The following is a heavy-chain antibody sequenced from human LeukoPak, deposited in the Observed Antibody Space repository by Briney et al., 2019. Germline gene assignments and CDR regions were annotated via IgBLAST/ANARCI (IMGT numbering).Heavy chain of an antibody. J-gene: IGHJ5*02. V-gene: IGHV4-61*01. CDR3: ARVIIAAAGNWFDP. CDR2: IYYSGST. CDR1: GGSISSSSYY. D-gene: IGHD6-13*01. Sequence: SETLSLTCTVSGGSISSSSYYWSWIRQPPGKGLEWIGYIYYSGSTNYNPSLKSRVTISVDTSKNQFSLKLSSVTAADTAVYYCARVIIAAAGNWFDPWGQGTLVTVSS.